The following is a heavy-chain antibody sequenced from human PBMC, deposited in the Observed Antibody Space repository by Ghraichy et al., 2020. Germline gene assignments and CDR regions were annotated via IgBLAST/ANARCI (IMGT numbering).Heavy chain of an antibody. J-gene: IGHJ6*02. CDR3: ASRITGNGVRGVRAYYYGMDV. CDR2: INHSGST. D-gene: IGHD3-10*01. CDR1: GGSFSGYY. V-gene: IGHV4-34*01. Sequence: SETLSLTCAVYGGSFSGYYWSWIRQPPGKGLEWIGEINHSGSTNYNPSLKSRVTISVDTSKNQFSLKLSSVTAADTAVYYCASRITGNGVRGVRAYYYGMDVWGQGTTVTVSS.